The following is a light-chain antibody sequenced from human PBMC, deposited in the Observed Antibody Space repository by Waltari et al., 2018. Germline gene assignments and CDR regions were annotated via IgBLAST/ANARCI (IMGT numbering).Light chain of an antibody. J-gene: IGKJ2*01. V-gene: IGKV4-1*01. CDR1: QSVLSSPNYKNY. Sequence: DIVLTQSPDSLAVSLGESATINCKASQSVLSSPNYKNYLGWYQQRPGKPPKLLITWAVTRESGVPDRFSGSVSGTDFTLTLSSLQAEDVAVYFCQQCYTFPYTFGQGTKLEIK. CDR3: QQCYTFPYT. CDR2: WAV.